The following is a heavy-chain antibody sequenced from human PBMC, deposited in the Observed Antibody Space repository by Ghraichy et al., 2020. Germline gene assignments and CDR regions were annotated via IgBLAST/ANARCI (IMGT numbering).Heavy chain of an antibody. CDR1: GFTFSSYA. CDR2: ISGSGDSI. V-gene: IGHV3-23*01. CDR3: ANTRGNFNDAFDI. D-gene: IGHD1-7*01. J-gene: IGHJ3*02. Sequence: GALRLSCAASGFTFSSYAMSWVRQAPGKGLEWVSIISGSGDSIYYADSVKGRFTISRDNSKNTLYLQMNSLRAEDTAVYYCANTRGNFNDAFDIWGQGTVVTVSS.